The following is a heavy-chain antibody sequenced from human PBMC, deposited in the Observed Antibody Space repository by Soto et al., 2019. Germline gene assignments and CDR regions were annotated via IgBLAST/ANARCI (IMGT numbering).Heavy chain of an antibody. Sequence: SVKVSCKASVCTFSSYAISWVRQPPGQGLEWKGVIIPIFGTANYAQKFQGRVTITADETTSKDYMELSSLRSEDTAVYYCARDLRTTVTTDYYYGMDVWGQGTTVTVSS. CDR2: IIPIFGTA. V-gene: IGHV1-69*13. D-gene: IGHD4-17*01. CDR3: ARDLRTTVTTDYYYGMDV. J-gene: IGHJ6*02. CDR1: VCTFSSYA.